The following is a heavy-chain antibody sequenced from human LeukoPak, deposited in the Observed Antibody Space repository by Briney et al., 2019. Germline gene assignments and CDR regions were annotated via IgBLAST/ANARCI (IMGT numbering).Heavy chain of an antibody. CDR3: ARATLGYCSGGSCGAFDI. V-gene: IGHV1-2*04. Sequence: ASVKVSCKASGYIFTGYYMHWVRQAPGQGLEWMGWINPNSGGTNYAQKFQGWVTMTRDTSISTAYMELRRLRSDDTAVYYCARATLGYCSGGSCGAFDIWGQGTMVTVSS. J-gene: IGHJ3*02. D-gene: IGHD2-15*01. CDR1: GYIFTGYY. CDR2: INPNSGGT.